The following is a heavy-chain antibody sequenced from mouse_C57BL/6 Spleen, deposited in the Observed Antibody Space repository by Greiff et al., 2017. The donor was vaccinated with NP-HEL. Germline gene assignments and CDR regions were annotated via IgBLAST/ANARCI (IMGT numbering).Heavy chain of an antibody. CDR3: ARAESYPWFAY. D-gene: IGHD6-5*01. J-gene: IGHJ3*01. CDR1: GYSITSGYY. V-gene: IGHV3-6*01. Sequence: VQLKESGPGLVKPSQSLSLTCSVTGYSITSGYYWNWIRQFPGNKLEWMGYISYDGSNNYNPSLKNRIPITRDTSKNQFFLKLNSVTTEDTATYYCARAESYPWFAYWGQGTLVTVSA. CDR2: ISYDGSN.